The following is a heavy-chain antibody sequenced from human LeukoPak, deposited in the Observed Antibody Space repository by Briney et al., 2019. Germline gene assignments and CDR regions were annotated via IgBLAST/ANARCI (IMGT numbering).Heavy chain of an antibody. CDR1: GFTFSGHW. V-gene: IGHV3-74*01. D-gene: IGHD3-10*01. Sequence: GGSLRLSCAVSGFTFSGHWMFWVRQAPGKGLVWVSSTNSDGSSTGYTDSVKGRFTVSRDNAKNSLYLQMNSLRAEDTAVYYCARFGFGAFDIWGQGTMVTVSS. CDR2: TNSDGSST. CDR3: ARFGFGAFDI. J-gene: IGHJ3*02.